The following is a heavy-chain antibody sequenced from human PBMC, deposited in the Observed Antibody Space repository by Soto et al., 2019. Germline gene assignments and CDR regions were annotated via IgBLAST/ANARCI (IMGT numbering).Heavy chain of an antibody. D-gene: IGHD2-2*01. Sequence: PGGSLRLSCAASGFTFSSYGMHWVRQAPGKGLEWVAVISYDGSNKYYADSVKGRFTISRDNSKNTLYLQMNSLRAEDTAVYYCAKVPARGYCRGTSCYQNGSDPWGRGPLVPVSS. CDR3: AKVPARGYCRGTSCYQNGSDP. CDR2: ISYDGSNK. J-gene: IGHJ5*02. CDR1: GFTFSSYG. V-gene: IGHV3-30*18.